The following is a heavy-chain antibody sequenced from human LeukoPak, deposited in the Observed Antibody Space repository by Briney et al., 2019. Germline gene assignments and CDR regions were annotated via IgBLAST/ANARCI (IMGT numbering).Heavy chain of an antibody. CDR1: GFTFSNYG. CDR2: IRHDGSHK. Sequence: PGGSLRLSCAASGFTFSNYGMHWVRQAPGKGLEWVTFIRHDGSHKSYADSVKGRFTVSRDNSKNTLYLQMNSLRPEDTAVYYCARSIVLMVYADPSDAFDIWGQGTMVTVSS. V-gene: IGHV3-30*02. CDR3: ARSIVLMVYADPSDAFDI. J-gene: IGHJ3*02. D-gene: IGHD2-8*01.